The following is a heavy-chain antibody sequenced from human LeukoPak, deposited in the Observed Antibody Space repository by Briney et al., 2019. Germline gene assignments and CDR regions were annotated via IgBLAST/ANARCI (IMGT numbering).Heavy chain of an antibody. CDR3: ARLPSISPYSAAVKNYYYMDV. D-gene: IGHD6-13*01. CDR1: GGSISSYY. V-gene: IGHV4-59*08. Sequence: SETLSLTCTVSGGSISSYYWSWIRQPPGKGLERSGYIYYSGSTNYNPSLKSRVTISVDTSKNQFSLKLSSVTAADTAVYYCARLPSISPYSAAVKNYYYMDVWGKGTTVTVSS. CDR2: IYYSGST. J-gene: IGHJ6*03.